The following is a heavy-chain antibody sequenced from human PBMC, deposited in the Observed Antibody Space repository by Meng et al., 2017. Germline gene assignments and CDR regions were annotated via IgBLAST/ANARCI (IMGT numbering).Heavy chain of an antibody. CDR3: ASSGYSYGYRFDY. CDR1: GGSFSGYY. Sequence: QVPLQQWGAGLLKPSETLSLTCAVYGGSFSGYYWSWIRQPPGKGLEWIGEINHSGSNNYNPSLKSRVTISVDTSKNQFSLKLSSVTAADTAVYYCASSGYSYGYRFDYWGQGTTVTISS. CDR2: INHSGSN. J-gene: IGHJ4*03. V-gene: IGHV4-34*01. D-gene: IGHD5-18*01.